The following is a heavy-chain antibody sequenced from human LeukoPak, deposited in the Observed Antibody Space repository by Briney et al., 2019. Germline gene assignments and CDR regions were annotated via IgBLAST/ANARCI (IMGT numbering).Heavy chain of an antibody. CDR3: AREPPSVAGGYYYGMDV. V-gene: IGHV4-34*01. D-gene: IGHD6-19*01. CDR1: GGSFSGYY. J-gene: IGHJ6*02. Sequence: SETLSLTCAVYGGSFSGYYWSWIRQPPGKGLEWIGEINHSGSTNYNPSLKSRVTISVDTSKNQFSLRLSSVTAADTAVHYCAREPPSVAGGYYYGMDVWGQGTTVTVSS. CDR2: INHSGST.